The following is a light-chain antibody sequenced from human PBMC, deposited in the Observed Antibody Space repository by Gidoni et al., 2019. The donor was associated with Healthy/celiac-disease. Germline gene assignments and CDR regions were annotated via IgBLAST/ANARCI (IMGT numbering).Light chain of an antibody. CDR3: QQRSNWPRRT. V-gene: IGKV3-11*01. Sequence: IVLTQSPATLSLSPGERATLSCRASQSVSSYLAWYQQKPGQAPRLLIYDASNRATGIPARFSGSGSGTDFTLTISSLEPEDFAVYYCQQRSNWPRRTFGGGTKVEIK. CDR2: DAS. J-gene: IGKJ4*01. CDR1: QSVSSY.